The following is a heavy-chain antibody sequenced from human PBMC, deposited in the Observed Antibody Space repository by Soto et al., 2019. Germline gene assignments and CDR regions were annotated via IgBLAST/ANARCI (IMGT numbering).Heavy chain of an antibody. CDR2: IWYDGSNK. J-gene: IGHJ6*02. CDR1: GFTFSSYG. CDR3: ARDNWNYLLYYYYGMDV. D-gene: IGHD1-7*01. Sequence: PGGSLRLSCAASGFTFSSYGMHWVRQAPGKGLEWVAVIWYDGSNKYYADSVKGRFTISRDNSKNTLYLQMNSLRAEDTAVYYCARDNWNYLLYYYYGMDVWGQGTTVTVSS. V-gene: IGHV3-33*01.